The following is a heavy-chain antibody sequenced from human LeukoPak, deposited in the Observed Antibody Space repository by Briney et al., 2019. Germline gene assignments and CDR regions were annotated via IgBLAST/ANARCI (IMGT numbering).Heavy chain of an antibody. CDR3: ARAHGLGAAGYYFDY. CDR1: GYTFTGYY. V-gene: IGHV1-2*02. D-gene: IGHD6-13*01. Sequence: GASVKVSCKASGYTFTGYYMHWVRQAPGQGLEWTGWINPNFGNTNYSQTFQGRVTMTRDTSISTAYMELSRLRSDDTAVYYCARAHGLGAAGYYFDYWGQGTLVTVSS. CDR2: INPNFGNT. J-gene: IGHJ4*02.